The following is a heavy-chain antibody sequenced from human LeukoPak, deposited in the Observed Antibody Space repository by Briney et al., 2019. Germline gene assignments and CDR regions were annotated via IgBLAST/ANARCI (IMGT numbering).Heavy chain of an antibody. CDR3: ARATQRYCSGTTCFPYWFDT. Sequence: SGTLSLTCTVSGGSMTHYFWNWIRQPPGKGLEWIGYTHTSGSPDYSRSLKSRVTIPLDTSKNQFSLMLSSVTAADTAVYFCARATQRYCSGTTCFPYWFDTWGQGTLATVSS. CDR1: GGSMTHYF. J-gene: IGHJ5*02. D-gene: IGHD2-2*01. V-gene: IGHV4-4*09. CDR2: THTSGSP.